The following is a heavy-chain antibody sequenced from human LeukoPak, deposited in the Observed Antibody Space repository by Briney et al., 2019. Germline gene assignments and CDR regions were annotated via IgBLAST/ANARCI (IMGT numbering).Heavy chain of an antibody. V-gene: IGHV4-4*07. J-gene: IGHJ1*01. CDR1: GGSISSYY. D-gene: IGHD1-1*01. Sequence: PSETLSLTCTVSGGSISSYYWSWIRQPAGKGLEWIGRIYTSGSTNYNPSLKSRVTMSVDTSKNQFSLKLSSVTAADTAVYYCACTGTTGIIYAKYFQHWGQGTLVTVSS. CDR2: IYTSGST. CDR3: ACTGTTGIIYAKYFQH.